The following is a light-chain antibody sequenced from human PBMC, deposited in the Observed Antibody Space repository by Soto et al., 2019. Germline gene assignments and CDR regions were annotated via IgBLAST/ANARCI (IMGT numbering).Light chain of an antibody. Sequence: QSALTQPASVSGSPGQSITISCTGTSSDVGGYDYVSWYQQHPDKAPKLMIYEVSNRPSGVSDRFSASKSGNTASLTISGLQAEDEADYYCSSYTSSTTPVVFGGGTKLTVL. CDR3: SSYTSSTTPVV. CDR2: EVS. J-gene: IGLJ2*01. V-gene: IGLV2-14*01. CDR1: SSDVGGYDY.